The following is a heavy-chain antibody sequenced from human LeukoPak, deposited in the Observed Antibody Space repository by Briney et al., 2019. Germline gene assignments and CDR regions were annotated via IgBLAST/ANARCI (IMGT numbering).Heavy chain of an antibody. V-gene: IGHV1-2*06. J-gene: IGHJ4*02. CDR1: GYTFTGYY. CDR3: ARVDIGIVVVTSFDY. D-gene: IGHD3-22*01. CDR2: INPNSGGT. Sequence: ASVKVSCKASGYTFTGYYMHWVRQAPGQGLEWMGRINPNSGGTNYAQKFQGRVTMTRDTSISTAYMELSRLRSDDTAVYYSARVDIGIVVVTSFDYWGQGTLVTVSS.